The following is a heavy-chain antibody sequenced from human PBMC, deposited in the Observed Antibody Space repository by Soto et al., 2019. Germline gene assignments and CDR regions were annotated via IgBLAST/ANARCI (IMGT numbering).Heavy chain of an antibody. D-gene: IGHD3-22*01. CDR2: ISGSGGST. CDR1: GFTFSSYA. J-gene: IGHJ3*02. Sequence: PGGSLRLSCAASGFTFSSYAISWVRQAPGKGLEWVSAISGSGGSTYYADSVKGRFTISRDNSKNTLYLQMNSLRAEDTAVYYCAKEFPITMIVVAVSPVDIWGQGTMVTVSS. CDR3: AKEFPITMIVVAVSPVDI. V-gene: IGHV3-23*01.